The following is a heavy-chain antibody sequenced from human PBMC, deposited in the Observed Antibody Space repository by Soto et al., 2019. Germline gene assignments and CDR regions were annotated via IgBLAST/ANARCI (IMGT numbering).Heavy chain of an antibody. CDR1: GYSFTSYW. CDR2: IYPGDSDT. Sequence: GESLKISCKGSGYSFTSYWIGWVRQMPGKGLEWMGIIYPGDSDTKYSPSFQGQVTISADKSISTAYLQWSSLKASDTALYYCAGGPPRAGLIAVRPGLDYWGQGTLVTVSS. V-gene: IGHV5-51*01. D-gene: IGHD6-6*01. J-gene: IGHJ4*02. CDR3: AGGPPRAGLIAVRPGLDY.